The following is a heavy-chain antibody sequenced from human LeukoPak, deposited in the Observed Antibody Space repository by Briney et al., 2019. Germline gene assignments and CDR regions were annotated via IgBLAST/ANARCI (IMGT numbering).Heavy chain of an antibody. J-gene: IGHJ6*02. CDR2: IGSDNKP. V-gene: IGHV3-23*01. CDR3: ARDLHYYVAMGV. D-gene: IGHD3-10*02. Sequence: QPGGSLRLSREASGFTFSAYAMTWVRQAPGKGLEWVSSIGSDNKPHYSESVKGRFAISRDNSKNTLFLQLNSLRAEDTALYYCARDLHYYVAMGVWGQGTTVTVSS. CDR1: GFTFSAYA.